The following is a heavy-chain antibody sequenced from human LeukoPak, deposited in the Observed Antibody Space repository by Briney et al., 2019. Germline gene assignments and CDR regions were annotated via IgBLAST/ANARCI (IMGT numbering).Heavy chain of an antibody. CDR3: ARGGSGWYYWYFDL. Sequence: SVTVSCKPSGYTFTGYYMHWVRQAPAQGLEWMGRINPNSGGTNYAQKFQGRVTMTSDTSVRPAYMELSRLRSDDTAVYYCARGGSGWYYWYFDLWGRGTLVTVSS. CDR1: GYTFTGYY. D-gene: IGHD6-19*01. V-gene: IGHV1-2*06. CDR2: INPNSGGT. J-gene: IGHJ2*01.